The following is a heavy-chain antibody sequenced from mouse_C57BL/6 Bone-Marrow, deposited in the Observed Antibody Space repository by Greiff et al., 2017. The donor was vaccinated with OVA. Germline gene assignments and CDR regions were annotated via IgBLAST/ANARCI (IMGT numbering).Heavy chain of an antibody. V-gene: IGHV1-54*01. CDR1: GYAFTNYL. CDR2: INPGSGGT. Sequence: VQLQESGAELVRPGTSVKVSCKASGYAFTNYLIEWVKQRPGQGLEWIGVINPGSGGTNYNEKFKGKATLTADKSSRTAYMQLSSLTSEDSAVYFCARFRYYFDYWGQGTTLTVSS. CDR3: ARFRYYFDY. J-gene: IGHJ2*01.